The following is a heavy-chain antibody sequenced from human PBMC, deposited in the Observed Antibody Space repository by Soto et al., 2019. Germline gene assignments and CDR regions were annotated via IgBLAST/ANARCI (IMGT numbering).Heavy chain of an antibody. D-gene: IGHD3-9*01. J-gene: IGHJ4*02. CDR3: AKGRSADWDY. CDR2: IDPSDSYT. V-gene: IGHV5-10-1*01. Sequence: QVPDKGLEWMGRIDPSDSYTTYGPSFQGHVTISVDKSMTTAYLQWRSLNASDTGIYYCAKGRSADWDYWGQGTLVAVPS.